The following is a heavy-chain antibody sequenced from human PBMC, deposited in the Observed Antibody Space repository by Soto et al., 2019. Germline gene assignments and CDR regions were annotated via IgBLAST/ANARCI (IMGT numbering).Heavy chain of an antibody. CDR2: INTDGSVA. Sequence: PGESLKISCAASGLTFRSYWMHWVRQAPGKGLVWVSRINTDGSVAMYVDSVKGRFTLSRDNSKNALYLQMNGLRADDTAVYYCAKDSLLYGTVFDYWGQGTLVTVSS. V-gene: IGHV3-74*03. CDR1: GLTFRSYW. J-gene: IGHJ4*02. D-gene: IGHD1-1*01. CDR3: AKDSLLYGTVFDY.